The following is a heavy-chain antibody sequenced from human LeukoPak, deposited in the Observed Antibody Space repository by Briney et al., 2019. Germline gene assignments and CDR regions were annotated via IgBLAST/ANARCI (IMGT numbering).Heavy chain of an antibody. CDR3: AREESRGLDY. Sequence: GGSLRLSCAASGFTFRNYEMNWVRQAPGKGLGWVSYISSSGSTIFYAASVKGRFTISRDNARNSVYLQMNSLSAEDTAVYYCAREESRGLDYWGQGTAVTVSP. J-gene: IGHJ4*02. V-gene: IGHV3-48*03. CDR1: GFTFRNYE. CDR2: ISSSGSTI.